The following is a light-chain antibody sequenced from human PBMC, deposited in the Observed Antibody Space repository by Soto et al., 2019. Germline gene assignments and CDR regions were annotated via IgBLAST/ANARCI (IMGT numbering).Light chain of an antibody. J-gene: IGKJ3*01. CDR2: DAS. CDR3: QQRSNGLT. Sequence: EIVLTQSPATLSLSPGERATLSCRASQSVSSYLAWYQQKPGPAPRLLIYDASNRATGIPARFSGSGSGTDFTLTISSLEPEDFAVYYCQQRSNGLTFGPGTKVDIK. CDR1: QSVSSY. V-gene: IGKV3-11*01.